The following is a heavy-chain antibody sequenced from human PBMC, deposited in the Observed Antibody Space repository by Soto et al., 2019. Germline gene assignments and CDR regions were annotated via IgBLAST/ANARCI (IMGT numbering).Heavy chain of an antibody. Sequence: GGSLRLSCAASGFIFSNYAMSWVRQAPGKGLEWVSSISGSAAGTYYADSVKGRFTISRDNPKNTLYLQMNSLRAEDTAVYYCANYAFWNGPGDVDLWGQGTMVTVSS. V-gene: IGHV3-23*01. D-gene: IGHD3-3*01. CDR2: ISGSAAGT. CDR3: ANYAFWNGPGDVDL. CDR1: GFIFSNYA. J-gene: IGHJ3*01.